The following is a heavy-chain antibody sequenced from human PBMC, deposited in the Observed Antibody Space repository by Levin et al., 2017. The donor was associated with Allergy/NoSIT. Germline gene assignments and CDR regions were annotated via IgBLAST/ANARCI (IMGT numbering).Heavy chain of an antibody. V-gene: IGHV3-11*01. CDR1: GFTFSDYY. CDR2: ISSSGSAI. Sequence: GESLKISCAASGFTFSDYYMSWIRQAPGKGLEWVSYISSSGSAIYYAVSVKGRFTVSRDNAKNSLYLQMNSLRAEDTAVYYCARGSRSMDVWGKGTTVTVSS. J-gene: IGHJ6*03. CDR3: ARGSRSMDV.